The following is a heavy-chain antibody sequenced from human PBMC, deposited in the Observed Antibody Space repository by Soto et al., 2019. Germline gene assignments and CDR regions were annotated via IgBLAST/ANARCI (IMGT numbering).Heavy chain of an antibody. D-gene: IGHD3-22*01. Sequence: QVQLVESGGAGVRLGRSRKPPFAALGFTFIFYGIHWVGQPPARGLEWVAVISHDGSKTNYADSVKGRFTISRDNSKDTVYLQMNSLRAEDTAVYYCAKDTYYYSSSGYYVFDSWGQGTLVTVSS. CDR2: ISHDGSKT. CDR3: AKDTYYYSSSGYYVFDS. J-gene: IGHJ4*02. V-gene: IGHV3-30*18. CDR1: GFTFIFYG.